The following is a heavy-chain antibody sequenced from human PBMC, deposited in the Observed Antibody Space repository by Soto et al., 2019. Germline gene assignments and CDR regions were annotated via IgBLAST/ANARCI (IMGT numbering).Heavy chain of an antibody. CDR3: ARGGDYDFWSGYYNWFDP. CDR1: GGSFSGYY. J-gene: IGHJ5*02. V-gene: IGHV4-34*01. D-gene: IGHD3-3*01. Sequence: SETLSLTCAVYGGSFSGYYWSWIRQPPGKGLEWIGEINHSGSTNYNPSPKSRVTISVDTSKNQFSLKLSSVTAADTAVYYCARGGDYDFWSGYYNWFDPWGQGTLVTVSS. CDR2: INHSGST.